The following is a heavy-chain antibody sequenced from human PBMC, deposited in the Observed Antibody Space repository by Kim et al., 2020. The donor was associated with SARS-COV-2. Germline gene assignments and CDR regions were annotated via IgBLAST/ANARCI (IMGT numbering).Heavy chain of an antibody. CDR1: GFTFGDYG. D-gene: IGHD5-12*01. J-gene: IGHJ6*03. CDR2: IDWNGDGA. Sequence: GGSLRLSCAGAGFTFGDYGMYWVRQVPGKGLEWVAGIDWNGDGATYADSVKGRFTISRDNAKNSLYLQMNSLRVGDTAVYHCARTGGYSGYEYYMDVWGKGTTVTVSS. V-gene: IGHV3-20*01. CDR3: ARTGGYSGYEYYMDV.